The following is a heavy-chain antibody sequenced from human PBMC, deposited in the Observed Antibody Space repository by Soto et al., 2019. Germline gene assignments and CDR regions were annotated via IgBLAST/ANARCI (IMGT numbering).Heavy chain of an antibody. CDR2: MTPKSDDT. D-gene: IGHD4-4*01. Sequence: QVQLVQSGAEVKKPGASVKVSCKASGYTFTNYDVNWVRQAPGQGLEWVGWMTPKSDDTGYAQKFQGRVTLTRNTSISTAYMELSSLTSEDTAVYYCARGLAVTRDAFDIWGQGTMVPVSS. J-gene: IGHJ3*02. V-gene: IGHV1-8*01. CDR3: ARGLAVTRDAFDI. CDR1: GYTFTNYD.